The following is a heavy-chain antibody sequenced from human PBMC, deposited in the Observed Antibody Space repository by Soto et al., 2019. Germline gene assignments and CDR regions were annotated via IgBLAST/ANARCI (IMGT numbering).Heavy chain of an antibody. D-gene: IGHD4-17*01. CDR2: IDPSDGST. CDR3: ARDPTVAAYYYDY. CDR1: GYTFTKYY. V-gene: IGHV1-46*01. J-gene: IGHJ4*02. Sequence: GASVKVSCKASGYTFTKYYINWVRQAPGQGLEWMGIIDPSDGSTNYAQNFQGSVTVTRDTSTYTVYMELSSLRYEDTAVYYCARDPTVAAYYYDYWGQGTLVTVSS.